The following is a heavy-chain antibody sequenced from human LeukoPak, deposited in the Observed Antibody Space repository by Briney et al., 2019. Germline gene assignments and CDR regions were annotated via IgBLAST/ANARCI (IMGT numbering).Heavy chain of an antibody. CDR3: ARGGDSGSYRGEAFDI. D-gene: IGHD1-26*01. J-gene: IGHJ3*02. CDR1: GGTFSSYA. CDR2: IIPIFGTA. Sequence: SVKVSCKASGGTFSSYAISWVRQAPGQGLEWMGGIIPIFGTANYAQKFQGRVTITTDKSTSTAYMELSSLRSEDTAVYYCARGGDSGSYRGEAFDIWGQGTMVTVSS. V-gene: IGHV1-69*05.